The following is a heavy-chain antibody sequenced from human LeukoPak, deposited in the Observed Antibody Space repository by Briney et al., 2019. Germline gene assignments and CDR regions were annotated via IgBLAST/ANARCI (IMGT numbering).Heavy chain of an antibody. V-gene: IGHV4-59*01. CDR1: GGSISSYY. J-gene: IGHJ4*02. CDR3: XXXXXIAAAQYGY. D-gene: IGHD6-13*01. CDR2: IYYSGTT. Sequence: SETLSLTCTVSGGSISSYYWSWIRQPPGKGLEWIGYIYYSGTTNYNPSLKSRVTISVDTSKNQFSLKLSSVTAADTAVYYCXXXXXIAAAQYGYWGQGTLVTVSS.